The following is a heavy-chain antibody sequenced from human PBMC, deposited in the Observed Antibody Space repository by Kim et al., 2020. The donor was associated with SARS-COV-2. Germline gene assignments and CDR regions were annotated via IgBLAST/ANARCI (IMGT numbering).Heavy chain of an antibody. CDR3: AGDQQWLALFDN. D-gene: IGHD6-19*01. J-gene: IGHJ4*02. Sequence: YADPINDRFTISRDNSKNALYLQRISLRAEEAAVYYCAGDQQWLALFDNWGQGTLVTVSS. V-gene: IGHV3-30*01.